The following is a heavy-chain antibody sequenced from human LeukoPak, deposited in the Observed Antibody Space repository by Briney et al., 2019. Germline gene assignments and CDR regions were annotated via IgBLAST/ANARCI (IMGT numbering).Heavy chain of an antibody. D-gene: IGHD3-16*01. CDR3: AKDGAGSEPYYYYYMDV. CDR1: GFTFSSYA. V-gene: IGHV3-23*01. J-gene: IGHJ6*03. CDR2: ISGSGGST. Sequence: GGSLRLSCAASGFTFSSYAMSWVRQAPGKGLEWVSAISGSGGSTYYADSVKGRFTISSDNSKNTLYLQMNSLRAEDTAVYYCAKDGAGSEPYYYYYMDVWGKGTTVTVSS.